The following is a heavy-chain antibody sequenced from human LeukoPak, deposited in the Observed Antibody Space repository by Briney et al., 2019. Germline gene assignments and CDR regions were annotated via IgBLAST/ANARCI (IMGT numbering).Heavy chain of an antibody. J-gene: IGHJ4*02. V-gene: IGHV3-20*04. CDR3: ARDGGDCSGDSCYVDY. CDR1: GFTFDDYG. D-gene: IGHD2-15*01. Sequence: GGFLRLSCAASGFTFDDYGMSWVRQAPGKGLEWVYGINRNGGSTGYADSVKGRFTISRDNAKNSLYLQMNSLSAEDTALYYCARDGGDCSGDSCYVDYWGQGTLVTVSS. CDR2: INRNGGST.